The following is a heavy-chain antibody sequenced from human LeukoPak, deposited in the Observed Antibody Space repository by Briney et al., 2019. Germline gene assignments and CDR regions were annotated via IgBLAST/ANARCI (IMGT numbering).Heavy chain of an antibody. CDR1: GGSISSSNW. Sequence: SETLSLTCAVSGGSISSSNWWSWVRQPPGKGLEWIGEIYHSGSTNYNPSLKSRVTISVDTSKNQFSLKLSSVTAADTAVYYCARDLTTGHSAFDIWGQGTMVTVSS. D-gene: IGHD1-1*01. CDR3: ARDLTTGHSAFDI. J-gene: IGHJ3*02. CDR2: IYHSGST. V-gene: IGHV4-4*02.